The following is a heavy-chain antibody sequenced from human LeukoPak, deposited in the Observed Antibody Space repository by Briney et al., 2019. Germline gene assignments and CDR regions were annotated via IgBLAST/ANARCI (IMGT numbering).Heavy chain of an antibody. J-gene: IGHJ6*03. V-gene: IGHV1-69*05. CDR2: IIPIFGTA. CDR3: AARTSSWPTYYYYYMDV. CDR1: GGTFSSYA. D-gene: IGHD6-13*01. Sequence: ASVKVSCKASGGTFSSYAISWLRQAPGQGLEWMGGIIPIFGTANYAQKFQGRVTITTDESTSTAYMELSSLRSEDTAVYYCAARTSSWPTYYYYYMDVWGKGTTVTVSS.